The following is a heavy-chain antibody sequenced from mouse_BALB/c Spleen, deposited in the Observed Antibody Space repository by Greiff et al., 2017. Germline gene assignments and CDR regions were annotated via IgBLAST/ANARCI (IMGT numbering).Heavy chain of an antibody. V-gene: IGHV2-4-1*01. Sequence: VMLVESGPGLVQPSQSLSITCTVSGFSLTSYGVHWVRQSPGKGLEWLGVIWSGGSTDYNAAFISRLSISKDNSKSQVFFKMNSLQADDTAIYYCARNEGNSWFAYWGQGTLVTVSA. CDR2: IWSGGST. CDR3: ARNEGNSWFAY. J-gene: IGHJ3*01. D-gene: IGHD2-1*01. CDR1: GFSLTSYG.